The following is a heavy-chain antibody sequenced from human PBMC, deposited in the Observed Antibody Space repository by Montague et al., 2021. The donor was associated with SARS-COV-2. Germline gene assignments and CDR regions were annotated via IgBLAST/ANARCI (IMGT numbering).Heavy chain of an antibody. J-gene: IGHJ4*02. Sequence: SETLSLTCTVSGGSVSSGFYYWNWIRQTPGKGLEWIGHIYYTGSTNYHPSLKSRVTISVDASKTQFSLKLTSVTAADKAVYYCARDTVLVPRVPDKWGQGVLVTVSS. CDR1: GGSVSSGFYY. D-gene: IGHD2-15*01. CDR2: IYYTGST. V-gene: IGHV4-61*01. CDR3: ARDTVLVPRVPDK.